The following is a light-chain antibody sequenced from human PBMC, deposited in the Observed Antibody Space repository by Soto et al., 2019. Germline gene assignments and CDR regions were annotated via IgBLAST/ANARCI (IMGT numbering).Light chain of an antibody. Sequence: DIVLTQSPDTLSLSPGERVTLSCRASQRVSVSYLVWYQQKPGQAPRLLIYDSSTRASGVPDRFDGGGSGTDFTLTITSLEPEDSAVYYCQQYARSSWTFGQGTRWIS. CDR1: QRVSVSY. J-gene: IGKJ1*01. CDR2: DSS. V-gene: IGKV3-20*01. CDR3: QQYARSSWT.